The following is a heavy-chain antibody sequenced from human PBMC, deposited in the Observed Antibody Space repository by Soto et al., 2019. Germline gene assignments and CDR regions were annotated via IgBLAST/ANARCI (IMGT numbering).Heavy chain of an antibody. V-gene: IGHV3-23*01. J-gene: IGHJ4*02. CDR3: ARLGFAWIQLNDY. CDR1: GVTFINYA. D-gene: IGHD5-18*01. Sequence: GRSLRHSCAASGVTFINYAVSWVRQATGKGLEWVSTISGSGGSTYYADSVKGRFTISRDNAKNSLYLQMNSLRAEDTAVYYCARLGFAWIQLNDYWGQGTLVTVSS. CDR2: ISGSGGST.